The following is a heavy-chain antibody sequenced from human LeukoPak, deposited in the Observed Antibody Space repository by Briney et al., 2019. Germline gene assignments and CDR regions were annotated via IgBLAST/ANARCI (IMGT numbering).Heavy chain of an antibody. J-gene: IGHJ5*02. Sequence: ASVKVSCKASGYTFTSYGISWVRQAPGQGLEWMGWISAYNGNTKYAQKLQGRVTMTTDTSTSTAYMELRSLRSDDTAVYYCAVTTFENWFDPWGQGTLVTVSS. D-gene: IGHD3-10*02. CDR1: GYTFTSYG. V-gene: IGHV1-18*01. CDR3: AVTTFENWFDP. CDR2: ISAYNGNT.